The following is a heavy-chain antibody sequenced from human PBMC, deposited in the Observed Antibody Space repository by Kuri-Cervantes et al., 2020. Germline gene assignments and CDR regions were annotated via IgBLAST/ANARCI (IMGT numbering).Heavy chain of an antibody. D-gene: IGHD3-16*01. CDR3: ARVRGRVTFGVINAPPRDDAFEF. CDR1: GYTFTSYG. V-gene: IGHV1-8*02. J-gene: IGHJ3*01. CDR2: MNPNSGNT. Sequence: ASVKVSCKASGYTFTSYGISWVRQATGQGLEWMGWMNPNSGNTGYAQKFQGRVTMTRNTSISTAYMELSSLTSEDTALYYCARVRGRVTFGVINAPPRDDAFEFWGQGTMVTVSS.